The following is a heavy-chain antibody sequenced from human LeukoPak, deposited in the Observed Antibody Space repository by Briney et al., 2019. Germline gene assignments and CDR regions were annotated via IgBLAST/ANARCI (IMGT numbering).Heavy chain of an antibody. CDR3: ARDVEARISAAGTFDY. V-gene: IGHV3-23*01. CDR2: ISGLGGST. J-gene: IGHJ4*02. CDR1: GFTFSNYA. Sequence: GSLRLSCAASGFTFSNYAMSWVRQAPGKGLEWVSVISGLGGSTYYADSVKGRFAISRDNSKSTLWLQMNSLRADDTAIYYCARDVEARISAAGTFDYWGQGSLLTVSS. D-gene: IGHD6-13*01.